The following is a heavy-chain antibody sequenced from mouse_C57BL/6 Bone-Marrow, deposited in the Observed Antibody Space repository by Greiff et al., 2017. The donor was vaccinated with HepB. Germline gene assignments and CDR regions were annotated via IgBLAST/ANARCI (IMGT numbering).Heavy chain of an antibody. D-gene: IGHD2-1*01. V-gene: IGHV1-64*01. CDR2: IHPNSGST. CDR1: GYTFTSYW. Sequence: QVQLQQPGAELVKPGASVKLSCKASGYTFTSYWTHWVKQRPGQGLEWIGMIHPNSGSTNYNEKFKSKATLTVDKSSSTAYMQLSSLTSEDSAVYYCAKEGGDGNYEVDYWGQGTTLTVSS. J-gene: IGHJ2*01. CDR3: AKEGGDGNYEVDY.